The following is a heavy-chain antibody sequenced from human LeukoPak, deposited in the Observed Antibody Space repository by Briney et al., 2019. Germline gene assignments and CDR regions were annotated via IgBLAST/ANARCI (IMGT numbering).Heavy chain of an antibody. J-gene: IGHJ3*02. CDR3: ARFQQLDDPMHAFDI. D-gene: IGHD1-1*01. V-gene: IGHV4-39*07. CDR1: DGSVSSSSYY. CDR2: INHSGST. Sequence: SETLSLTCTVSDGSVSSSSYYWSWIRQPPGKGLEWIGEINHSGSTKYNPSLKSRVTISIDTSKNQFSLNLISVTAADTAVYYCARFQQLDDPMHAFDIWGQGTMVIVSS.